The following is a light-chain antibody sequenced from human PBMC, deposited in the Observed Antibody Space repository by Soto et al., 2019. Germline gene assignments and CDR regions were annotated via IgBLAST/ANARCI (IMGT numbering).Light chain of an antibody. CDR3: QQYYTTPRT. J-gene: IGKJ1*01. Sequence: DFAVTQSPKSLAVTLGGRATINCKSSQSLLYTSNHKNYLAWYQQKPGQPPKLIIYWASTRESGVPDRFKGSGSGTDFTLTISNLQAEDAAVYYCQQYYTTPRTFGQGTKVEI. CDR2: WAS. CDR1: QSLLYTSNHKNY. V-gene: IGKV4-1*01.